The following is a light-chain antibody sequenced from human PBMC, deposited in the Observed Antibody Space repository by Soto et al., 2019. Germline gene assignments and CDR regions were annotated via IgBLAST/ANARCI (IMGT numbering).Light chain of an antibody. CDR2: GAS. CDR3: QQYGSSPRT. V-gene: IGKV3-20*01. CDR1: QSVSNN. Sequence: EIVLTQSPATLSVSPGERAALSCRASQSVSNNLAWYQQKPGQPPRLLIFGASTRATGIPARFSGSGSEAEFTLTISRLEPEDFAVYYCQQYGSSPRTLGQGTKVDIK. J-gene: IGKJ1*01.